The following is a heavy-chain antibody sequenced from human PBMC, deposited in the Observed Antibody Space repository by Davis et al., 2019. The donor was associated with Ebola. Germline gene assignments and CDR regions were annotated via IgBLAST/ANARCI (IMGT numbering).Heavy chain of an antibody. Sequence: PSETLSLTCAVYGGSFSGYYWSWIRQPPGKGLEWIGEINHSGSTYYNPSLKSRVTISVDTSKNQFSLKLSSVTAADTAVYYCARDVLAASAFDYWGQGTLVTVSS. CDR2: INHSGST. CDR1: GGSFSGYY. CDR3: ARDVLAASAFDY. J-gene: IGHJ4*02. D-gene: IGHD3-3*02. V-gene: IGHV4-34*01.